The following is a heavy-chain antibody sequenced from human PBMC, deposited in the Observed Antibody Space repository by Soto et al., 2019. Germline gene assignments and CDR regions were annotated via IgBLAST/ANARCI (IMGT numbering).Heavy chain of an antibody. V-gene: IGHV3-30*18. Sequence: PGGSLRLSCAASGFTFSSYGMHWVRQAPGKGLEWVAVISYDGSNKYYADSVKGRFTISRDNSKNTLYLQMNSLRAEDTAVYYCAKSLYRAGSLYGDYWGQGTLVTVSS. CDR2: ISYDGSNK. J-gene: IGHJ4*02. CDR3: AKSLYRAGSLYGDY. D-gene: IGHD3-3*01. CDR1: GFTFSSYG.